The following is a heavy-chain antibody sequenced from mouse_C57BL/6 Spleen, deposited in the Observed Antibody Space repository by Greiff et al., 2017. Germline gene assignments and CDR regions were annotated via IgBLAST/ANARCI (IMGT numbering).Heavy chain of an antibody. CDR3: ARDSSGYRAWFAY. D-gene: IGHD3-2*02. J-gene: IGHJ3*01. CDR1: GFTFSDYG. Sequence: EVQLVESGGGLVKPGGSLKLSCVASGFTFSDYGMHWVRQAPEKGLEWVAYISSGSSTIYYADTVKGRFTISRDNAKNTLFLQMTSLRSEDTAMYYCARDSSGYRAWFAYWGQGTLVTVSA. CDR2: ISSGSSTI. V-gene: IGHV5-17*01.